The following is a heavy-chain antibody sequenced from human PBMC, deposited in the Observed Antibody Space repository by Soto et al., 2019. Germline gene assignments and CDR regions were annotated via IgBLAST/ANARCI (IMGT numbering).Heavy chain of an antibody. D-gene: IGHD6-19*01. CDR2: ISGSGGST. CDR3: AKDAHRSGWYVGFRYYYYGREV. Sequence: LRLSCSASGFTFSSSAMSWVRQAPGKGLEWVSAISGSGGSTYYAYSVKGRFTISRDNYKNTLYLQMNSLRAEDTAVYYCAKDAHRSGWYVGFRYYYYGREVWGDGNTFSISS. J-gene: IGHJ6*04. CDR1: GFTFSSSA. V-gene: IGHV3-23*01.